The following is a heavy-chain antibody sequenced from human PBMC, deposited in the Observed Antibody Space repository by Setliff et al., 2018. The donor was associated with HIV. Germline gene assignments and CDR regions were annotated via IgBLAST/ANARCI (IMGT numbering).Heavy chain of an antibody. J-gene: IGHJ4*02. CDR1: GFTFRNYK. Sequence: GGSLRLSCAASGFTFRNYKFNWVRQAPGRGLEWVSSISIGSGAAIYYAESVQGRFTVSRDNAKDSLYLQMHSLRAEDTAVYYCVRWGLPYGIDAWGQGTLVTVSS. CDR2: ISIGSGAAI. V-gene: IGHV3-21*01. CDR3: VRWGLPYGIDA. D-gene: IGHD3-16*01.